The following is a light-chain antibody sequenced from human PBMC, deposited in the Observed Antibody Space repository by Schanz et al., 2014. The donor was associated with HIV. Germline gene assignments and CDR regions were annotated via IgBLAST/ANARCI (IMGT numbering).Light chain of an antibody. CDR2: DVN. CDR3: CSYTRSITRV. Sequence: QSALTQPASVSGSPGQSITISCTGTSSDVGVYNYVSWYQHHPGKAPKLMIYDVNNRPSGASNRFSGSKSGNTASLTISGLQAEDEADYYCCSYTRSITRVFGGGTKLTVL. CDR1: SSDVGVYNY. V-gene: IGLV2-14*03. J-gene: IGLJ3*02.